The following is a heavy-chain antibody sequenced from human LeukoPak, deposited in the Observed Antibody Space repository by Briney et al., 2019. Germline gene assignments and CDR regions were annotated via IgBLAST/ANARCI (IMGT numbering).Heavy chain of an antibody. J-gene: IGHJ5*02. Sequence: HGASVKVSCKASGGTFSSYAISWVRQAPGQGLEWMGRIIPIFGIANYAQKFQGRVTITADKSTSTAYVELSSLRSEDTAVYYCARGLKSSSWYGNWFDPWGQGTLVTVSS. V-gene: IGHV1-69*04. CDR1: GGTFSSYA. CDR3: ARGLKSSSWYGNWFDP. CDR2: IIPIFGIA. D-gene: IGHD6-13*01.